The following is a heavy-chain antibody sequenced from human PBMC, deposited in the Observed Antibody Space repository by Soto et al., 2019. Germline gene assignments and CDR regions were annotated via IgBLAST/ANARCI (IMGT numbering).Heavy chain of an antibody. V-gene: IGHV3-30-3*01. D-gene: IGHD3-3*01. J-gene: IGHJ4*02. CDR1: GFTFSNFV. CDR3: AAMHYNFWSGSVDY. Sequence: PGGSLRLSCSAYGFTFSNFVMHWVRQGPGKGLEWVALISYDGSQKHYADSVKGRFSISRDNSNKTLFLHTNSLRAEDTAVYYCAAMHYNFWSGSVDYWGQGIQVTVSS. CDR2: ISYDGSQK.